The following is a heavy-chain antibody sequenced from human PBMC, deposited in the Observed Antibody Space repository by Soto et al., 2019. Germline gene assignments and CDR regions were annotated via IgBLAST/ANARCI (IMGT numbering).Heavy chain of an antibody. J-gene: IGHJ5*02. CDR2: IWYDGSNK. CDR1: GFTFSSYG. V-gene: IGHV3-33*08. D-gene: IGHD4-4*01. Sequence: VQLVESGGGLVQPGGSLRLSCVASGFTFSSYGMHWVRQAPGKGLEWVAVIWYDGSNKYYADSVKGRFTISRDNSKNTLYLQMNSLRAEDTAVYYCARESRTDYSKGLRNWFDPWGQGTLVTVSS. CDR3: ARESRTDYSKGLRNWFDP.